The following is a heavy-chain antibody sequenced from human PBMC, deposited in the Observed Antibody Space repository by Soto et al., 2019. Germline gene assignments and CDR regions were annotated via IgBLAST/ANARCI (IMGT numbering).Heavy chain of an antibody. V-gene: IGHV4-31*03. CDR3: ARTYSGSYYAYFDY. CDR1: GGSISSGGYY. CDR2: IYYSGST. Sequence: QVQLQESGPGLVKPSQTLSLTCTVSGGSISSGGYYWSWIRQHPGKGLEWIGYIYYSGSTYYNPSLKSRVTISVDTSKNQSSLKLSSVTAADTAVYYCARTYSGSYYAYFDYWGQGTLVTVSS. J-gene: IGHJ4*02. D-gene: IGHD1-26*01.